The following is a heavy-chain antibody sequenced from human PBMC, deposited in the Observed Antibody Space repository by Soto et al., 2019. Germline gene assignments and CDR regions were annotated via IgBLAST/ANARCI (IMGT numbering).Heavy chain of an antibody. CDR2: ISAYNGNT. J-gene: IGHJ5*02. V-gene: IGHV1-18*01. CDR3: ARADVVVVDGNWFDP. CDR1: GYTFTSYG. D-gene: IGHD2-15*01. Sequence: ASVKVSCKASGYTFTSYGISWVRQAPGQGLEWMGWISAYNGNTNYAQKLQGRVTMTTDTSTSTAYMELRSLRSDDTAVYYCARADVVVVDGNWFDPWGQGTLVTVSS.